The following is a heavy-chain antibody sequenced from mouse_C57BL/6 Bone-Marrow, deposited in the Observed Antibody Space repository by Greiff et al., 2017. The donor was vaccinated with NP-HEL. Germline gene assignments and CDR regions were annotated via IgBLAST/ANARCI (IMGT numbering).Heavy chain of an antibody. CDR2: IDPSDSST. Sequence: VQLQQPGAELVKPGASVKLSCKASGYTFTSYWMQWVKQRPGQGLEWIGEIDPSDSSTNYNQKFKGKATLTVDTSSSTAYMQLSSLTSEDSAVYYCARSYYYGYYYAMDYWGQGTSVTVSS. D-gene: IGHD1-1*01. CDR3: ARSYYYGYYYAMDY. CDR1: GYTFTSYW. V-gene: IGHV1-50*01. J-gene: IGHJ4*01.